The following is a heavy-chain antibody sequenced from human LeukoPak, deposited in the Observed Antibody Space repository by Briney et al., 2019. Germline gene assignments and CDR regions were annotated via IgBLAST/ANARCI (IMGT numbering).Heavy chain of an antibody. CDR3: ARVSSYGRAFDY. D-gene: IGHD1-26*01. Sequence: SETLSLTCTVSGGSIDYFYWSWIRQPPGKGLEWIGYIYYSGTTNYNASLKSRVILSLHTSKNQFSLRLSSVTAADTAVYYCARVSSYGRAFDYWGQGTLVTVSS. V-gene: IGHV4-59*01. J-gene: IGHJ4*02. CDR2: IYYSGTT. CDR1: GGSIDYFY.